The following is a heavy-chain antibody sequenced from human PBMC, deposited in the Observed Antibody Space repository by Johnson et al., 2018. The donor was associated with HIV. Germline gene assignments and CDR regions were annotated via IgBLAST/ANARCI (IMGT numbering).Heavy chain of an antibody. J-gene: IGHJ3*01. CDR3: ARDNGLWGMYDRSGLVRFDV. D-gene: IGHD3-22*01. CDR1: GFTFSDYY. V-gene: IGHV3-11*04. Sequence: QVQLVESGGGLVKPGGSLRLSCAASGFTFSDYYMSWIRQAPGKGLEWVSYISSSGSTIYYADSVKGRFTISRDNAKNSLYRQMNSLRAEDRAVYYCARDNGLWGMYDRSGLVRFDVGGQGTMVTVSS. CDR2: ISSSGSTI.